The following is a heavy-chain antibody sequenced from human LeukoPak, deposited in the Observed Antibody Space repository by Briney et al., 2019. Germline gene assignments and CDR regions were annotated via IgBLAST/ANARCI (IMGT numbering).Heavy chain of an antibody. CDR3: LRGFYYVSGTYADY. J-gene: IGHJ4*02. CDR2: ITTGGTT. D-gene: IGHD3-10*01. V-gene: IGHV3-64D*06. CDR1: GFTFSYYA. Sequence: GGSLRLSCAASGFTFSYYAMNWVRQAPGKGLEYVSTITTGGTTHYADSVKDRFTISRDNSRNTLSLQVSSLRAEDTAVYYCLRGFYYVSGTYADYWGQGTLVTVSS.